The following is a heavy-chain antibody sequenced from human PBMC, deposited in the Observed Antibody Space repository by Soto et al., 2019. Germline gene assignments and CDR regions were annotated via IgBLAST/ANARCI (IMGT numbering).Heavy chain of an antibody. Sequence: QVQLVESGGGVVQPEKSLRLSCAASGFIFSNYGMHWVRQAPGKGLEWVAVIWYDGHKEYYADSVKGRFIISRDNSRSTVYLQMNSLRAEDTAVYYCARERAVDYYHWFDPWGQGTLVTVSS. CDR1: GFIFSNYG. CDR3: ARERAVDYYHWFDP. J-gene: IGHJ5*02. CDR2: IWYDGHKE. V-gene: IGHV3-33*01. D-gene: IGHD3-3*02.